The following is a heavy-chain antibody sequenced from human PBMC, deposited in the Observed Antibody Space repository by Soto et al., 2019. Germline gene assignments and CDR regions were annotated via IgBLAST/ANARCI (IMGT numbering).Heavy chain of an antibody. CDR3: ARHAYISCWIDY. Sequence: QLQLQESGPGLVKPSETLSLTCSVSGDSISDSSYYWGWIRQPPGKGLEWIGTIYYSGSTYYNPSLKSRGTISGDKSKNQFSPKLNSVTAADTAVYYGARHAYISCWIDYWGQGTLVTVSS. CDR2: IYYSGST. J-gene: IGHJ4*02. D-gene: IGHD6-19*01. CDR1: GDSISDSSYY. V-gene: IGHV4-39*01.